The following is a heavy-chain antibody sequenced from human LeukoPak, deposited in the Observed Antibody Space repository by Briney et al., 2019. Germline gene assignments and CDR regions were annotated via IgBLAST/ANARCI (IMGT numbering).Heavy chain of an antibody. V-gene: IGHV4-61*02. Sequence: PSETLSLTCAVSGGSISSTNYYWSSIRQPAGKRLEWIGRIYTSGSTSYNPSLKSRFTISVDTSKNQFSLKLSSVTAADTAVYYCARDTYYYYGSGSYPRPDYWGQGTLVTVSS. CDR1: GGSISSTNYY. CDR2: IYTSGST. D-gene: IGHD3-10*01. J-gene: IGHJ4*02. CDR3: ARDTYYYYGSGSYPRPDY.